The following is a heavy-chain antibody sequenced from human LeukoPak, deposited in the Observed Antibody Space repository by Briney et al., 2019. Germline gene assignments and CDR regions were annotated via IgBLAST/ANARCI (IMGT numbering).Heavy chain of an antibody. CDR2: INSNSGGT. J-gene: IGHJ5*02. CDR3: AREDNTGLDNWFDP. CDR1: EYTFSDYY. D-gene: IGHD6-19*01. Sequence: ASVKVSCKASEYTFSDYYIHWVRQAPGQGLEWMGWINSNSGGTKYAQKFHGRVTMTRDTSISTAYMELSRLRGDDTAVYYCAREDNTGLDNWFDPWGQGTLVTVSS. V-gene: IGHV1-2*02.